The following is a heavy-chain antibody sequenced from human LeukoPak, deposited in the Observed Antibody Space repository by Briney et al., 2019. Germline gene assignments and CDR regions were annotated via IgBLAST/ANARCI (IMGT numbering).Heavy chain of an antibody. CDR2: ISYDGSNK. CDR1: GFTFSSYA. Sequence: GGSLRLSCAASGFTFSSYAMHWVRQAPGKGLEWVAVISYDGSNKYYADSVKGRFTISRDNSKNTLYLQMNSLRAEDTAVYYCARDLDGYNSGYFDYWGQGPLVTVSS. J-gene: IGHJ4*02. D-gene: IGHD5-24*01. V-gene: IGHV3-30*01. CDR3: ARDLDGYNSGYFDY.